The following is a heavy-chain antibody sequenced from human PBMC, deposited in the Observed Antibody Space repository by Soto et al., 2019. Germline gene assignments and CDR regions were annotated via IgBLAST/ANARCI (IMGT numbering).Heavy chain of an antibody. CDR1: AYTFTSYG. V-gene: IGHV1-18*01. Sequence: ASVKVSCKASAYTFTSYGISWVRQAPGQGLEWMGWISAYNGNTNYAQKLQGRVTMTTDTSTSTAYMELRSLRSDDTAVYYCAREISGAKNSLGVDYWGQGTLVTVSS. CDR3: AREISGAKNSLGVDY. J-gene: IGHJ4*02. CDR2: ISAYNGNT. D-gene: IGHD1-26*01.